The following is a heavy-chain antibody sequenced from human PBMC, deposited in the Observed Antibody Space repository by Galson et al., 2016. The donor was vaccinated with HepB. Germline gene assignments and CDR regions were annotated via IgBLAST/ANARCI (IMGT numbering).Heavy chain of an antibody. V-gene: IGHV3-66*01. CDR3: ASRSNCISATCYFVPYYYGMDV. Sequence: SLRLSCAVSGFTVSGNYMTWVRQAPGKGLEWVSVIYRGGSTYYADSVKGRFTLSRDNSKNTLYLQMNSLRDEDTAVYYCASRSNCISATCYFVPYYYGMDVWGQGTTVTVSS. CDR1: GFTVSGNY. CDR2: IYRGGST. D-gene: IGHD2-2*01. J-gene: IGHJ6*02.